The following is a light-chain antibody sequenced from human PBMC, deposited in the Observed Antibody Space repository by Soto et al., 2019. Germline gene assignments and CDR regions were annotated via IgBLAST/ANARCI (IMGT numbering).Light chain of an antibody. V-gene: IGKV3-15*01. CDR2: GAS. CDR1: QHINDK. CDR3: QQYNDWPPFT. Sequence: EIVMTQYPDTLSVSPGERATLSCRASQHINDKLAWFQQKPGQVPRLLIIGASTTATGVPARFSGSGSGTEFTLTISGLQSEDFAVYYCQQYNDWPPFTFGPGTRVDVK. J-gene: IGKJ3*01.